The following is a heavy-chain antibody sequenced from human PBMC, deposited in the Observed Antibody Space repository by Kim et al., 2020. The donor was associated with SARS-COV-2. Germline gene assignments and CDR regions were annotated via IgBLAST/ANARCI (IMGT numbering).Heavy chain of an antibody. J-gene: IGHJ6*02. CDR3: ARVSHYDYVWGPYYYGMDV. Sequence: SRVTISVDTSKNQFSLKLSSVTAADTAVYYCARVSHYDYVWGPYYYGMDVWGQGTTVTVSS. V-gene: IGHV4-39*07. D-gene: IGHD3-16*01.